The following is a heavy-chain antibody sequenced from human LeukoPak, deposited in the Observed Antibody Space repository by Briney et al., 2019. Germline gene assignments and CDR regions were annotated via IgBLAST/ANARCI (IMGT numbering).Heavy chain of an antibody. D-gene: IGHD4-17*01. V-gene: IGHV3-73*01. CDR1: GFTFSGSA. CDR3: TRPGLTTVTTVVGYNWFDP. Sequence: GGSLRLSCAASGFTFSGSAMHWVRQAAGKGLEWVGRIRSKANSYATAYAASVKGRFTISRDDSKNTAYLQMNSLKTEDTAVYYCTRPGLTTVTTVVGYNWFDPWGQGALVTVSS. CDR2: IRSKANSYAT. J-gene: IGHJ5*02.